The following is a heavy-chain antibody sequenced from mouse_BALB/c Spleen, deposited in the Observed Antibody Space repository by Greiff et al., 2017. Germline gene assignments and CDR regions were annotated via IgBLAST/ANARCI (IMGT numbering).Heavy chain of an antibody. Sequence: QVHVKQSGAELVRPGASVTLSCKASGYTFTDYEMHWVKQTPVHGLEWIGAIDPETGGTAYNQKFKGKATLTADKSSSTAYMELRSLTSEDSAVYYCTRPTAAWFAYWGQGTLVTVSA. J-gene: IGHJ3*01. CDR2: IDPETGGT. V-gene: IGHV1-15*01. CDR3: TRPTAAWFAY. CDR1: GYTFTDYE. D-gene: IGHD1-2*01.